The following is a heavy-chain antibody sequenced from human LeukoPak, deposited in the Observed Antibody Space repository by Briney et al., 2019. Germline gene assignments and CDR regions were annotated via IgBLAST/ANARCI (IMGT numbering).Heavy chain of an antibody. CDR3: ARLGPAAGTSFDY. D-gene: IGHD6-13*01. Sequence: SETLSLTCTVSGGSISSGSYYWSWIRQPAGKGLEWIGYISYSGSTNYNPSLKSRVTISVDTSKNQFSLKLSSVTAADTAVYYCARLGPAAGTSFDYWGQGTLVTVSS. V-gene: IGHV4-61*10. CDR1: GGSISSGSYY. CDR2: ISYSGST. J-gene: IGHJ4*02.